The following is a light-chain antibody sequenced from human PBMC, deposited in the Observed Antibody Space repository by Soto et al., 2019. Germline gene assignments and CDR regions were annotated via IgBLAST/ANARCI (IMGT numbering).Light chain of an antibody. CDR2: EVS. CDR3: SSYSGLTQGV. J-gene: IGLJ1*01. Sequence: QSALTQPPSASGSPGQSVTISCTGTSSDVGGYNYVSWYQQHPGKAPELMIYEVSKRPSGVPDRFSGSKSGNTASLTVSGLQAEDEADSDCSSYSGLTQGVFGTGTKVTVL. V-gene: IGLV2-8*01. CDR1: SSDVGGYNY.